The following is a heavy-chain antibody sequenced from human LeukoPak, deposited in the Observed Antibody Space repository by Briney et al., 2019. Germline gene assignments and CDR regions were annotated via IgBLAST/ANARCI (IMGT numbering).Heavy chain of an antibody. Sequence: SETLSLTCTVSGGSINSHYWSWIRQPPGKGLEWIGYIYYSGSTNSNPSLKSRITISLDTSKNQFSLKLSSVTAADTAVYYCAKEGRVRGVSQSYYFDYWGQGTLVTVSS. CDR2: IYYSGST. V-gene: IGHV4-59*11. CDR3: AKEGRVRGVSQSYYFDY. J-gene: IGHJ4*02. D-gene: IGHD3-10*01. CDR1: GGSINSHY.